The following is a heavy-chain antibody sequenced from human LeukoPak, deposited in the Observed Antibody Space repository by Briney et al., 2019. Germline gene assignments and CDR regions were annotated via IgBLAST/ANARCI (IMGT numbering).Heavy chain of an antibody. D-gene: IGHD1-26*01. J-gene: IGHJ6*02. CDR2: INSDGSST. CDR3: ARERVGASMDV. V-gene: IGHV3-74*01. CDR1: GFTFDDYA. Sequence: GGSLRLSCAASGFTFDDYAMHWVRQAPGKGLVWVSRINSDGSSTSYADSVKGRFTISRDNAKNTLYLQMNSLRAEDTAVYYCARERVGASMDVWGQGTTVTVSS.